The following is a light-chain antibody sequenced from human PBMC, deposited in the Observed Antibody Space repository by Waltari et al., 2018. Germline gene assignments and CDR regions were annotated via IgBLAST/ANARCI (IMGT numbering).Light chain of an antibody. CDR1: ISDVGGYNY. CDR2: EVS. J-gene: IGLJ1*01. Sequence: QSALTQPRSVSGSPGQSVTIPCTATISDVGGYNYVSWYPQHPGKAPKLLIYEVSKRPSGVPDRLSGSKSGNTASLTISGLQAEDEADYYCCSYAGRYTFVFGTGTKVTVL. CDR3: CSYAGRYTFV. V-gene: IGLV2-11*02.